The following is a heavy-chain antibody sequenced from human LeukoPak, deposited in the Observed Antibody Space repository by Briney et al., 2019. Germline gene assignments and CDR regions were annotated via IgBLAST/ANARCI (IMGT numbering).Heavy chain of an antibody. V-gene: IGHV3-43*02. Sequence: GGSLRLSCAASGFTFDDYAMHWVRQATGKGLERVSLISGDGGSTYYADSVKGRFTISRDNSKNSLYLQMNSLRTEDTALYYCAKGADSGDYTSFDYWGQGTLVTVSS. CDR2: ISGDGGST. CDR3: AKGADSGDYTSFDY. CDR1: GFTFDDYA. J-gene: IGHJ4*02. D-gene: IGHD4-17*01.